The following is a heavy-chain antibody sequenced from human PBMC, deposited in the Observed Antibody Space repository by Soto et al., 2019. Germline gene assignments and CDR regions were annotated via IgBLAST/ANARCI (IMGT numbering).Heavy chain of an antibody. CDR3: GRGVSAGVDY. CDR2: MEPSTGRT. J-gene: IGHJ4*02. D-gene: IGHD1-26*01. V-gene: IGHV1-8*01. Sequence: ASVKVPCKASGYSFTSLDINWVRQTAGQGLEWMGWMEPSTGRTGYAQKFQGRVTMTRDTSINTAYMELTTLTSDDPAFYYCGRGVSAGVDYWGQGTLVTVSS. CDR1: GYSFTSLD.